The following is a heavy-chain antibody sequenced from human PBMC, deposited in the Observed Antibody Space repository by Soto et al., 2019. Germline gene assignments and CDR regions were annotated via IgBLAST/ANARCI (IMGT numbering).Heavy chain of an antibody. CDR2: IYYSGTT. CDR1: GGSISSGGYY. V-gene: IGHV4-31*03. D-gene: IGHD2-2*01. Sequence: QVQLQESGPGLVKPSQTLSLTCTVSGGSISSGGYYWTWIRQYPGKGLEWIGNIYYSGTTYYNPSLKGRVGISVDTSKKWFSLTVSSVTVADTAVYYCARERGYCNSIRCYSDYYYGMDVWGQGTTVTVSS. CDR3: ARERGYCNSIRCYSDYYYGMDV. J-gene: IGHJ6*02.